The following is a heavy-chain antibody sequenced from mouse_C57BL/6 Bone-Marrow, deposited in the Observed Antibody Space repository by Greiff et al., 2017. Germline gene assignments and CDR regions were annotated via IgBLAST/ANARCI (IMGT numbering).Heavy chain of an antibody. V-gene: IGHV14-4*01. D-gene: IGHD1-1*01. CDR2: IDPENGDT. J-gene: IGHJ2*01. CDR3: GYYGSSYNY. CDR1: GFNIKDDY. Sequence: VQLQQSGAELVRPGASVKLSCTASGFNIKDDYMHWVKQRPEQGLEWIGWIDPENGDTEYASKFQGKATITADTSSNTAYLQLSSLTSEDTAVYYCGYYGSSYNYWGQGTTLTVAS.